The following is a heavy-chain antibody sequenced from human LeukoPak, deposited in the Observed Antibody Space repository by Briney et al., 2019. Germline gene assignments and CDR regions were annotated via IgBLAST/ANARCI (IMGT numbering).Heavy chain of an antibody. D-gene: IGHD2-2*01. J-gene: IGHJ3*02. CDR1: TGSISSSY. Sequence: SETLSLTCTVSTGSISSSYWSWLRQPAGKGLEYIGRMSSSGGSNFNPSLKSRVSISVDSSKRQVSLKLTSATAADSAVYYCAGLLVPAASGAFHIWGPGTIVTVSS. V-gene: IGHV4-4*07. CDR3: AGLLVPAASGAFHI. CDR2: MSSSGGS.